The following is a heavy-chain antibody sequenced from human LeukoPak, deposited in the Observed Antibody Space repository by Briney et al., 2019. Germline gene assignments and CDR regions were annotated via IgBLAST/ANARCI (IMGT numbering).Heavy chain of an antibody. CDR3: AKEGLHNYFDY. CDR1: GFTFSSYG. V-gene: IGHV3-30*18. J-gene: IGHJ4*02. D-gene: IGHD4-11*01. CDR2: KSYDGSNT. Sequence: PGGSLRLSCAAHGFTFSSYGMHTVRQAPGKVLGLVAVKSYDGSNTYYADSVKGRFTISRDNSKNTLYLQMNSLRAEDTAVYYCAKEGLHNYFDYWGQGTLVTVSS.